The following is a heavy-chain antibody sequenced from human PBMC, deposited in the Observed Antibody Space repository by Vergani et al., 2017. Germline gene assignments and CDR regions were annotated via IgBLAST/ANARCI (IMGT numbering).Heavy chain of an antibody. J-gene: IGHJ4*02. CDR3: ARGQMAVGATVAGGY. Sequence: QVQLQESGPGLVKPSQTLSLTCTVSGGSISSGDHYWSWIRQPPGKGLEWIGYIYYSGSTYYNPSLKSRVTISVDTSKNQFSLKLSSVTAADTAVYYCARGQMAVGATVAGGYWGQGTLVTVSS. V-gene: IGHV4-30-4*01. CDR1: GGSISSGDHY. D-gene: IGHD1-26*01. CDR2: IYYSGST.